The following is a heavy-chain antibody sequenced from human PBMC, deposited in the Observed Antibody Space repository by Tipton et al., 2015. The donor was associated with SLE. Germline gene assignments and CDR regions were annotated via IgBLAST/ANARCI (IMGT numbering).Heavy chain of an antibody. CDR3: AREGSSSGFDY. D-gene: IGHD6-6*01. CDR2: IYYSGST. V-gene: IGHV4-59*11. J-gene: IGHJ4*02. Sequence: TLSLTCTVSGGSISSHYWSWIRQPPGKGLEWIGYIYYSGSTNYNPSLKSRVTISVDTSKNQFSLKLSSVTAADTAVYYCAREGSSSGFDYWGQGTLVTVSS. CDR1: GGSISSHY.